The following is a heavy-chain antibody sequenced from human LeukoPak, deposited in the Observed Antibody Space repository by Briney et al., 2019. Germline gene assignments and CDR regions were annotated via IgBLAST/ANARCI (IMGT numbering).Heavy chain of an antibody. D-gene: IGHD2-15*01. J-gene: IGHJ6*02. CDR2: IKSKTDGGTT. V-gene: IGHV3-15*01. Sequence: KPGGSLRLSCAASGFTFSNAWMSWVRQAPGKGLEWVGRIKSKTDGGTTDYAAPVKGRFTISRDDSKNSLYLQMNSMKTEDTAVYYCTTDTPVGIVLLHYYYYYGMDVWGQGTRSPSP. CDR3: TTDTPVGIVLLHYYYYYGMDV. CDR1: GFTFSNAW.